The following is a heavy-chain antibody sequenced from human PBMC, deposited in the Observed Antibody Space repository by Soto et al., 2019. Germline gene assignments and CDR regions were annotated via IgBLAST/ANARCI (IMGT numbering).Heavy chain of an antibody. V-gene: IGHV3-30-3*01. J-gene: IGHJ4*02. CDR3: ARTLYSDSRGETDY. Sequence: QVQLVDSGGGVVQPGRSLRLSCAASGFTFSSYAMHWVRQAPSKGLEWVAVISYDGNNKYYADSVKGRFTISRDNSKNTLYLQMNSLRAEDTAVYYCARTLYSDSRGETDYWGQGTLVTVSS. CDR2: ISYDGNNK. CDR1: GFTFSSYA. D-gene: IGHD3-22*01.